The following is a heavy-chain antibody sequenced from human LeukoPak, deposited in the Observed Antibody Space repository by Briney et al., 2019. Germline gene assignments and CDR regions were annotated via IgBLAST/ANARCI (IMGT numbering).Heavy chain of an antibody. CDR2: INPNSGGT. V-gene: IGHV1-2*02. CDR3: AREQEKGGYCTNGVCYTSNWFDH. Sequence: GASVKVSCKASGYTFTGYYMHWVRQAPGQGLEWMGWINPNSGGTNYAQKFQGRVTMTRDTSISTAYMELSRLRSDDTAVYYCAREQEKGGYCTNGVCYTSNWFDHWGQGTLVTVSS. CDR1: GYTFTGYY. J-gene: IGHJ5*02. D-gene: IGHD2-8*01.